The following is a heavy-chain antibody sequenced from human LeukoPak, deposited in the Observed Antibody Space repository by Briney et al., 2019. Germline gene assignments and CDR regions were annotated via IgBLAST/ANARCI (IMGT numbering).Heavy chain of an antibody. J-gene: IGHJ4*02. CDR2: ISSSSSYI. CDR1: GFTFDDYA. Sequence: PGGSLRLSCAASGFTFDDYAMHWVRQAPGRGLEWVSSISSSSSYIYYADSVKGRVTISRDNAKNSLYLQMNSLRAEDTAVYYCARGRSSGWFDYWGQGTLVTVSS. D-gene: IGHD6-19*01. V-gene: IGHV3-21*01. CDR3: ARGRSSGWFDY.